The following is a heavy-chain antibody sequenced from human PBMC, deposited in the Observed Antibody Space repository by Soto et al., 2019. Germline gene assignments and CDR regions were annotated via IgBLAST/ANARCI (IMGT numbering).Heavy chain of an antibody. J-gene: IGHJ5*02. CDR2: INHSGST. Sequence: QVQLQQWGAGLLKPSETLSLTCAVDGGSFSGYYWSWIRQPPGKGLEWIGEINHSGSTNYNPSLKSRVTISVDTSKNQFSLKLSSVTAADTAVYYCASLLAWVADPWGQGTLVTVSS. CDR1: GGSFSGYY. D-gene: IGHD2-15*01. V-gene: IGHV4-34*01. CDR3: ASLLAWVADP.